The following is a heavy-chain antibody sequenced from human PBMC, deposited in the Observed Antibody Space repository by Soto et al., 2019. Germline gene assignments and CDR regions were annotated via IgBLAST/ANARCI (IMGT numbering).Heavy chain of an antibody. Sequence: ASVKVSCKASGYTFTSYGISWVRQAPGQGLEWMGWISAYNGNTNYAQKLQGRVTMTTDTSTSTAYMELRSLRSDDTAVYYCARDSQVGSGSYALFDYWGQGTLVTVSS. CDR2: ISAYNGNT. J-gene: IGHJ4*02. D-gene: IGHD3-10*01. V-gene: IGHV1-18*01. CDR3: ARDSQVGSGSYALFDY. CDR1: GYTFTSYG.